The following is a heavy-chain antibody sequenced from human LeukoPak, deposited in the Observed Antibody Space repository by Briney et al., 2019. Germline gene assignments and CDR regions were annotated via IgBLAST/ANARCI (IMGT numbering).Heavy chain of an antibody. CDR1: GFTFSSYA. V-gene: IGHV3-64*01. J-gene: IGHJ6*02. CDR3: ASGPLATMQGGYYYYYGMDV. Sequence: GGSLRLSCAASGFTFSSYAMHWVRQAPGKGLEYVSAISSAGGSTYYANSVKGRFTISRDNSKNTLYLQMGSLRAEDMAVYFCASGPLATMQGGYYYYYGMDVWGHGTTVTVSS. D-gene: IGHD5-12*01. CDR2: ISSAGGST.